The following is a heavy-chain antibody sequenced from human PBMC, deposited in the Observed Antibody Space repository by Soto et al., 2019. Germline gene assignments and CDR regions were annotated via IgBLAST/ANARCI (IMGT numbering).Heavy chain of an antibody. Sequence: GGSLRLSCAASGFTFSSYAMSWVRQAPGKGLEWVSAISGSGGSTYYADSVKGRFTISRDNSKNTLYLQMNSLRAEDTAVYYCAKDDSSGSGSYFPYYFDYWGQGTLVTVSS. V-gene: IGHV3-23*01. CDR2: ISGSGGST. CDR3: AKDDSSGSGSYFPYYFDY. D-gene: IGHD3-10*01. CDR1: GFTFSSYA. J-gene: IGHJ4*02.